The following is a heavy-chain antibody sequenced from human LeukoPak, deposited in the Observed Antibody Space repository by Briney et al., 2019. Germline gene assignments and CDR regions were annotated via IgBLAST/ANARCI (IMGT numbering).Heavy chain of an antibody. D-gene: IGHD6-19*01. CDR2: ISSSGVGT. CDR3: AKDRGSSGWLY. J-gene: IGHJ4*02. V-gene: IGHV3-23*01. CDR1: GFTFSSYA. Sequence: GGSLRLSCAASGFTFSSYAMSWVRQAPGKGLEWVSAISSSGVGTYYADSVKGRFTISRDNSKNTLYLQMNSLRAEDTAVYYCAKDRGSSGWLYRGQGTLVTVSS.